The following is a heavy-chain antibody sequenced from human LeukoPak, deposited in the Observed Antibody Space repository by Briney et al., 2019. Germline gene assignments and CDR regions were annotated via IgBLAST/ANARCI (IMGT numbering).Heavy chain of an antibody. V-gene: IGHV3-23*01. CDR2: ISGSGGST. J-gene: IGHJ4*02. D-gene: IGHD1-14*01. CDR3: AKKRGRRNRDSPGY. CDR1: GFSFSSYS. Sequence: AAGSLTLSCAASGFSFSSYSMSWVRQAPGKGLEWVSAISGSGGSTYYADSVEGRFTISRDNCKKTLYLPIASLRAEDTAVYYCAKKRGRRNRDSPGYWGQGTLVTVSS.